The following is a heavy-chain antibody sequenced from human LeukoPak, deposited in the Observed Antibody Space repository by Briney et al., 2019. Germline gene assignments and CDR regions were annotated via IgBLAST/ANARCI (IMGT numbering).Heavy chain of an antibody. Sequence: GGSLRLSCAASGFTFSSYWMSWVRQAPGKGLEWVANIKQDGSEKYYVDSVKGRFTISRDNAKNSLYLQMNSLRAEDTAVYYCARDQLYSSSWFLNWGQGTLVTVSS. CDR2: IKQDGSEK. CDR3: ARDQLYSSSWFLN. J-gene: IGHJ4*02. CDR1: GFTFSSYW. D-gene: IGHD6-13*01. V-gene: IGHV3-7*01.